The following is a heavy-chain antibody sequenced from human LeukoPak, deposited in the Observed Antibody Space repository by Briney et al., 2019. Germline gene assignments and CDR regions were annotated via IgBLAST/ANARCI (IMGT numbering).Heavy chain of an antibody. V-gene: IGHV3-11*04. J-gene: IGHJ5*02. CDR2: ISSSGSTI. CDR1: GFTFSDYY. Sequence: GGSLRLSCAASGFTFSDYYMSWIRQAPGKGLEWVSYISSSGSTIYYADSVKGRFTISRDNAKNSLYLQMNSLRAEDTAVYYCARGGDIVVVPAAMQGAYNRFDPWGQGTLVTVSS. CDR3: ARGGDIVVVPAAMQGAYNRFDP. D-gene: IGHD2-2*01.